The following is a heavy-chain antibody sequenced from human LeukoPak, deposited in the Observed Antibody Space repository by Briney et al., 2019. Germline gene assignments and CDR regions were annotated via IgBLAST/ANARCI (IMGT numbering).Heavy chain of an antibody. Sequence: GGSLRLSCTASGFTFGDYAMSWVRQAPGKGLEWVGFIRSKPYGGTTEYAASVKGRFTISRDDSESIAYLQMNSLKTEDTAVYYCSRGQLWLRGEGSGLDYWGQGTLVTVSS. D-gene: IGHD5-18*01. V-gene: IGHV3-49*04. CDR2: IRSKPYGGTT. J-gene: IGHJ4*02. CDR3: SRGQLWLRGEGSGLDY. CDR1: GFTFGDYA.